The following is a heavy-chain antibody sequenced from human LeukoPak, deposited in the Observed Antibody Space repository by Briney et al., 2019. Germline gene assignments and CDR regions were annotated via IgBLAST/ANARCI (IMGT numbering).Heavy chain of an antibody. V-gene: IGHV4-30-4*01. Sequence: PSGTLSLTCTVSGGSISSGDYYWSWIRQPPGKGLEWIAYMYYSGSTYYNPSLKSRVTMSADMSKNQLSLKLSSVTAADTAVYYCARPYYYDSRIDPWGQGILVTVSS. CDR3: ARPYYYDSRIDP. J-gene: IGHJ5*02. D-gene: IGHD3-22*01. CDR1: GGSISSGDYY. CDR2: MYYSGST.